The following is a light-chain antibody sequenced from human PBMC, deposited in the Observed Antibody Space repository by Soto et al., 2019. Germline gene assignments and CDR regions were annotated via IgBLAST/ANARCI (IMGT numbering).Light chain of an antibody. CDR3: ATWDSSLSVYV. CDR1: TSNIGSNY. Sequence: QSVLTQPPSVSAAPGQKVTISCSGSTSNIGSNYVSWYQHLPGTAPKLLIYENNKRPSGIPDRFSGSKSGTSATLGITGLQTGDEADYYCATWDSSLSVYVFVTGTKVTVL. CDR2: ENN. J-gene: IGLJ1*01. V-gene: IGLV1-51*02.